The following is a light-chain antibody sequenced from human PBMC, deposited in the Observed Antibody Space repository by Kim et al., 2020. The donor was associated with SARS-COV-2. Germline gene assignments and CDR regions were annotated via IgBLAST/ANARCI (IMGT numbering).Light chain of an antibody. CDR1: HSHIGANT. CDR3: AAWEDSLDGYV. Sequence: GRGVTISCTGTHSHIGANTLGWFQQLPGTAPRLLIYNHNQRPSGVPDRFSGSKSGTSASLAISGLQSEDEGDYYCAAWEDSLDGYVFATGTKVTVL. V-gene: IGLV1-44*01. J-gene: IGLJ1*01. CDR2: NHN.